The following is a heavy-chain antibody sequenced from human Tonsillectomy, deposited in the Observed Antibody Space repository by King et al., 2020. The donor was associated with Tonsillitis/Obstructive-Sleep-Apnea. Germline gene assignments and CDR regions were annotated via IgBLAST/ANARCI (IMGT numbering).Heavy chain of an antibody. J-gene: IGHJ4*02. CDR3: ARDLPSWYGPLDY. CDR2: IWYDGSNK. CDR1: GFTFSSYG. D-gene: IGHD3-10*01. Sequence: VQLVESGGGVVQPGRSLRLSCAASGFTFSSYGMHWVRQAPGKGLEWVAVIWYDGSNKYYADSVKGRFTISRDNSKNTLYLQMNSLRAEDTAVYYCARDLPSWYGPLDYWGQGTLVTVSS. V-gene: IGHV3-33*01.